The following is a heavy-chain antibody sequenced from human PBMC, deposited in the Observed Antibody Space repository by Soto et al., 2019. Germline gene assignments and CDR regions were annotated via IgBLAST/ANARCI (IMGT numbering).Heavy chain of an antibody. Sequence: PSETLSLTCTVSGGSISSNYWTWIRQPPGKGLEWIGYVYNSGSTNYNPSLKSRVTISEDTSKSQFSLKVNSMTAADTAVYYCARYRREAIAGYTLDNWGQGILVTVSS. V-gene: IGHV4-59*01. CDR2: VYNSGST. J-gene: IGHJ4*02. CDR1: GGSISSNY. CDR3: ARYRREAIAGYTLDN. D-gene: IGHD1-1*01.